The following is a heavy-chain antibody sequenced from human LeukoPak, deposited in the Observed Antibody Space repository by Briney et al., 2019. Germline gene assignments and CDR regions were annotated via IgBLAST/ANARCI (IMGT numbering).Heavy chain of an antibody. V-gene: IGHV4-39*01. D-gene: IGHD6-6*01. CDR2: IYYSGST. CDR1: GGSISSSSYY. Sequence: KPSETLSLTCTVSGGSISSSSYYWGWIRQPPGKGLEWIGSIYYSGSTYYNPSLKSRVTISVDTSKNQFSLNLSSVTAADTAVYYCARGVPSSSSPRLDYWGQGTLVTVSS. CDR3: ARGVPSSSSPRLDY. J-gene: IGHJ4*02.